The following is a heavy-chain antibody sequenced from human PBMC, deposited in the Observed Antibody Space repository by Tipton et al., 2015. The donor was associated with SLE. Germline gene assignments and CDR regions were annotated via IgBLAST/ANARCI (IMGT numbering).Heavy chain of an antibody. CDR2: ISSSSSYI. V-gene: IGHV3-21*03. CDR3: ARDDLVTDSSIWYRSRYYCYGMDV. Sequence: SLRLSCAASGFTFSSYSMNWVRQAPGKGLEWVSSISSSSSYIYYADSVKGRFTISRDNAKNSLYLQMNSLRAEDTAVYYCARDDLVTDSSIWYRSRYYCYGMDVCGHGTTVAVS. D-gene: IGHD6-13*01. CDR1: GFTFSSYS. J-gene: IGHJ6*02.